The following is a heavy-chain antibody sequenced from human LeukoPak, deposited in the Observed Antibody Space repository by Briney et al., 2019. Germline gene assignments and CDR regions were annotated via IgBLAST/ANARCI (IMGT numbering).Heavy chain of an antibody. CDR3: AKDLVVGALDY. CDR2: ISGSGGST. J-gene: IGHJ4*02. CDR1: GFAFSSYA. V-gene: IGHV3-23*01. Sequence: GGSLRLSCAASGFAFSSYAMTWIRQAPGKGLEWVSSISGSGGSTYYADSVKGRFTISRDNSRNMLFLQMNSLRADDTAVYYCAKDLVVGALDYWGQGTLVTVSS. D-gene: IGHD1-26*01.